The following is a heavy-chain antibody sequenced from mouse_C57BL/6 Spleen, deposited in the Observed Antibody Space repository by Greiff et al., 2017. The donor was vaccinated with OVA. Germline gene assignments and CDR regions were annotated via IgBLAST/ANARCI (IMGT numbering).Heavy chain of an antibody. J-gene: IGHJ2*01. Sequence: VQGVESGAELARPGASVKMSCKASGYTFTSYTMHWVKQRPGQGLEWIGYINPSSGYTKYNQKFKDKATLTADKSSSTAYMQLSSLTSEDSAVYYCARDGSSLDYWGQGTTLTVSS. CDR3: ARDGSSLDY. CDR1: GYTFTSYT. V-gene: IGHV1-4*01. D-gene: IGHD1-1*01. CDR2: INPSSGYT.